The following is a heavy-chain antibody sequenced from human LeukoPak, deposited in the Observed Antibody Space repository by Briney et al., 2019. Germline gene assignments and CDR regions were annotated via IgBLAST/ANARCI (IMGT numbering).Heavy chain of an antibody. V-gene: IGHV3-23*01. CDR1: GFTFSSYA. CDR2: ISGSGGST. D-gene: IGHD2-2*01. Sequence: PGGSLRLSCAASGFTFSSYAMSWVRQAPGKGREWVSAISGSGGSTYYADSVKGRFTISRDNSKNTLYLQMNSLRAEDTAVYYCAKGKYCSSTSCYGFDYWGQGTLVTVSS. J-gene: IGHJ4*02. CDR3: AKGKYCSSTSCYGFDY.